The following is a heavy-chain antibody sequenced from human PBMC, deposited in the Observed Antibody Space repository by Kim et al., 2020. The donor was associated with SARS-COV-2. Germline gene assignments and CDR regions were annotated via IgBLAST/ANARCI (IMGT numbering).Heavy chain of an antibody. CDR1: GGSISSVYW. CDR3: ARNGYYSIDC. D-gene: IGHD3-22*01. CDR2: MHHSGST. V-gene: IGHV4-4*02. J-gene: IGHJ4*02. Sequence: SETLSLTCAVSGGSISSVYWWTWVRQAPGKGLEWIGEMHHSGSTNYNPSLKSRVSISVDKSKNEFSLKLSSVTAADTAIYYCARNGYYSIDCWGQGTLVTVSS.